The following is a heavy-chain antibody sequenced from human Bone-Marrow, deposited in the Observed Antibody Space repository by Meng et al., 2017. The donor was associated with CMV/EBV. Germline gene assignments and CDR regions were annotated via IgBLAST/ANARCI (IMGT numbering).Heavy chain of an antibody. V-gene: IGHV3-11*04. D-gene: IGHD2-21*01. Sequence: GESLKISCVASEFKFDDYGMSWVRQAPGKGLEWVSYISSSGSTIYYADSVKGRFTISRDNAKNSLYLQMNSLRAEDTAVYYCAKDNFFVIRAFDPWGQGTLVTVSS. CDR3: AKDNFFVIRAFDP. CDR2: ISSSGSTI. J-gene: IGHJ5*02. CDR1: EFKFDDYG.